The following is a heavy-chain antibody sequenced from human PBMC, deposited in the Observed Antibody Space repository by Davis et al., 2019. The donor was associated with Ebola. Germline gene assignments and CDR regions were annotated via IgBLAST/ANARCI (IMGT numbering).Heavy chain of an antibody. CDR1: GYTFTSYT. J-gene: IGHJ4*02. V-gene: IGHV1-3*01. D-gene: IGHD4-11*01. CDR3: AGGDYSRGQGEFDY. CDR2: IHAGKGDT. Sequence: ASVKVSCKTSGYTFTSYTMHWVRQAPGQRLEWMGWIHAGKGDTEYSQKFQDRVTITRDTSATTSYVELNSLRSEDTAVYYCAGGDYSRGQGEFDYWGQGTLVTVSS.